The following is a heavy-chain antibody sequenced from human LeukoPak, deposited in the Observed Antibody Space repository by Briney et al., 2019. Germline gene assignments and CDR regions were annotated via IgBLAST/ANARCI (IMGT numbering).Heavy chain of an antibody. CDR2: FDPEDGET. D-gene: IGHD2-2*01. J-gene: IGHJ4*02. CDR3: ATLNIVVVPAAVTYNFDY. CDR1: GDTLTALS. Sequence: GAPVKVFCKVSGDTLTALSMHWVRQAPGKGLERIGGFDPEDGETNYAQKFQGRVTMTEDTSTDTAYMELRSLRSEDTDVYYCATLNIVVVPAAVTYNFDYWGQGTLVTVSS. V-gene: IGHV1-24*01.